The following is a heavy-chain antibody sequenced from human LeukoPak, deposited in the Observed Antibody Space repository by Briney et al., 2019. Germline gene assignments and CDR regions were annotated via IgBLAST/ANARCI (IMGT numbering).Heavy chain of an antibody. V-gene: IGHV3-23*01. Sequence: GGSLRLSCAASGFTFSSYSMNWVRQAPGKGLEWVSTISNSDDNTYYADSVKGRFTISRDNSKNTLYLQMNSLTAEDTAIYYCAKATGTLGNWGQGTLVTVSA. D-gene: IGHD1-1*01. CDR3: AKATGTLGN. CDR2: ISNSDDNT. CDR1: GFTFSSYS. J-gene: IGHJ4*02.